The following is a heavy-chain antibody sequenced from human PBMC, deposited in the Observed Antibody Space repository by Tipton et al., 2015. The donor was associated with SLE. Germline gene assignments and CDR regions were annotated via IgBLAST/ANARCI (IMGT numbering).Heavy chain of an antibody. D-gene: IGHD2-15*01. Sequence: TLSLTCTVSGASVSSHYWNWIRQTPGKGLEWSGYIHYNRDTNYHPSLKSRVTISVDTSKNQLSLKLTSVTAAVTAVDYCARGSVVADDFWGQGTLVTVSS. J-gene: IGHJ4*02. V-gene: IGHV4-59*02. CDR2: IHYNRDT. CDR1: GASVSSHY. CDR3: ARGSVVADDF.